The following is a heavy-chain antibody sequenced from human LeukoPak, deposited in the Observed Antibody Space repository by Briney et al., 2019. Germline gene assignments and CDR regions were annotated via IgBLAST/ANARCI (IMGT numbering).Heavy chain of an antibody. CDR1: GFTFSTYW. CDR3: AAGGGWDPSFGVVTHIDA. Sequence: GGSLRLSCAASGFTFSTYWMHWVRQSPGKGLVWVSRINSDGSRTEYADSVKGRFTTSRDNVKNTLYLQMNSLRVEDTAVYYCAAGGGWDPSFGVVTHIDAWGKGTTVVVS. J-gene: IGHJ6*03. D-gene: IGHD3-3*01. V-gene: IGHV3-74*01. CDR2: INSDGSRT.